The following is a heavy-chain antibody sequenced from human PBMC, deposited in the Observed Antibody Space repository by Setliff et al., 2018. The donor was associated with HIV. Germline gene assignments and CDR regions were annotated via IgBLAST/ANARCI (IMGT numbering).Heavy chain of an antibody. V-gene: IGHV4-61*02. CDR2: TYTSGST. CDR1: GGSISSGSYY. CDR3: ARGRGSSSSWPIDY. D-gene: IGHD6-13*01. Sequence: SETLSLTCTVSGGSISSGSYYWSWIRQPAGKGLEWTGRTYTSGSTNYNPSLKSRVTISVDTSKNQFSLKLRSVTAADTAVYFCARGRGSSSSWPIDYWGQGTLVTVSS. J-gene: IGHJ4*02.